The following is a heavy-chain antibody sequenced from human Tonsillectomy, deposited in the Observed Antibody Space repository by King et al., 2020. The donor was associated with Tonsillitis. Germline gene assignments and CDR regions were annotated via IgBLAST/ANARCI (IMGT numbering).Heavy chain of an antibody. J-gene: IGHJ6*02. V-gene: IGHV1-69*01. CDR3: ARAGYYYYGMDV. CDR2: IIPIFGTT. D-gene: IGHD1-14*01. CDR1: GDTFSSYA. Sequence: VQLVQSGAEVKKPGSSVKVSCKASGDTFSSYAISWVRQAPGQGLEWMGGIIPIFGTTNYAQKFQGRVTITADESTSTAYMDLSSLRSEDTAVYYCARAGYYYYGMDVWGQGTTVTVSS.